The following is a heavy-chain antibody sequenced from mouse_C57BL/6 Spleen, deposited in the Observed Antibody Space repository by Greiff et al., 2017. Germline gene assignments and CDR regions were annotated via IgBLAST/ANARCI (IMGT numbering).Heavy chain of an antibody. CDR2: IDPETGGT. J-gene: IGHJ1*03. CDR1: GYTFTDYE. D-gene: IGHD1-1*01. CDR3: TRSLYYGSSYRYFDV. V-gene: IGHV1-15*01. Sequence: VNVVESGAELVRPGASVTLSCKASGYTFTDYEMHWVKQTPVHGLEWIGAIDPETGGTAYNQKFKGKAILTADKSSSTAYMELRSLTSEDSAVYYGTRSLYYGSSYRYFDVWGTGTTVTVSS.